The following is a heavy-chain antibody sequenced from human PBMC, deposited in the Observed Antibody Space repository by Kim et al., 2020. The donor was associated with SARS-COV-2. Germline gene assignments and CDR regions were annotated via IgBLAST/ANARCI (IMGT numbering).Heavy chain of an antibody. CDR3: ARIGYSSSSFDY. D-gene: IGHD6-6*01. J-gene: IGHJ4*02. Sequence: YYVDCMKGRFTNARDNAKNSLYLQVNSLGAEDTAVYHCARIGYSSSSFDYWGQGTLVTVSS. V-gene: IGHV3-7*01.